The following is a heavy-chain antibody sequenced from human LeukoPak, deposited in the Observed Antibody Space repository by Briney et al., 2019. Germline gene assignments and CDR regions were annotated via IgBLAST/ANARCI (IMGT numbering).Heavy chain of an antibody. V-gene: IGHV4-59*11. CDR2: ISYIGST. Sequence: NPSETLSLTCAVSDDSFSSHYWTWIRQPPGKGLEWIGYISYIGSTNYNPSLKSRVTISIDTSKNQFSLQLTSVTAADTAVYYCARDLVTVTKGFDIWGQGTMVSVSS. D-gene: IGHD4-17*01. J-gene: IGHJ3*02. CDR1: DDSFSSHY. CDR3: ARDLVTVTKGFDI.